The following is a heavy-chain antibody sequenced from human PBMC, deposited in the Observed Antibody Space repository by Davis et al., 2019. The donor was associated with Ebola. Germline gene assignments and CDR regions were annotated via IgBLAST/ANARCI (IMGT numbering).Heavy chain of an antibody. CDR1: GYSFTSYW. V-gene: IGHV5-10-1*01. CDR2: IDPSDSYT. CDR3: ARLPLGSGSYLGMDV. D-gene: IGHD3-10*01. Sequence: GESLKISCKGSGYSFTSYWINWVRQMPGKGLEWVGRIDPSDSYTKYSPSFQGHVTISPDKSISTAYLQWSSLKASDTAMYYCARLPLGSGSYLGMDVWGKGTTVTVSS. J-gene: IGHJ6*04.